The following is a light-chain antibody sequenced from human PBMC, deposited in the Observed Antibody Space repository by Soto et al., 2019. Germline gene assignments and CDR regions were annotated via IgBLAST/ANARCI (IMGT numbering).Light chain of an antibody. CDR1: QGIRNH. Sequence: DIQLTQSPSFLSASVGDRVTITCRASQGIRNHLAWYQQKPGKAPNLLISSASTLQSGVPSRFSGSGFGKEFTLKIAFLQPEDFPTYYGKQVNDYPLHFGGGTKLEIK. CDR3: KQVNDYPLH. V-gene: IGKV1-9*01. CDR2: SAS. J-gene: IGKJ4*01.